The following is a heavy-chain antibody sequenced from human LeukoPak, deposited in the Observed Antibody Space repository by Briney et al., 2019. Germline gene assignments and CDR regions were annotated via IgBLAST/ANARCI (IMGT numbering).Heavy chain of an antibody. CDR1: GFAFSGYN. CDR2: ISSAGTTI. J-gene: IGHJ3*02. D-gene: IGHD3-22*01. V-gene: IGHV3-48*01. Sequence: PGGSLRLSCAASGFAFSGYNMNWVRQAPGKGLEWISYISSAGTTIFYADSVKGRFTISRDNAKDSLYLQMNSLRAEDTAVYYCTVHPNYYDSSGYDDAFDIWGQGTMVTVSS. CDR3: TVHPNYYDSSGYDDAFDI.